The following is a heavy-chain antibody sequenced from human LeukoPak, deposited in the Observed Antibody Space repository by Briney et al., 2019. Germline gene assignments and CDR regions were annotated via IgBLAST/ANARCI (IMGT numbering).Heavy chain of an antibody. D-gene: IGHD6-13*01. Sequence: GGSLRLSCAASGFTFSSYAMSWVRQAPGKGLEWVSAISGSGGSTYYADSVKGRFTISRDNAKNSLYLQMNSLRAEDTAVYYCARAPSIAAAGSWGQGTLVTVSS. J-gene: IGHJ5*02. CDR2: ISGSGGST. V-gene: IGHV3-23*01. CDR3: ARAPSIAAAGS. CDR1: GFTFSSYA.